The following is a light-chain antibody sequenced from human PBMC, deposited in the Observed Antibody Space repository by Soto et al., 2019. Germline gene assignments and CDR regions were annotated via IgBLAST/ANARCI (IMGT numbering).Light chain of an antibody. V-gene: IGKV3-15*01. CDR1: QSVNSN. CDR2: GAS. J-gene: IGKJ1*01. CDR3: QKYNSAPWT. Sequence: EIVMTQSPATLSVSPGERATLSCRASQSVNSNLAWYQQKPGQAPRLLIYGASTRVAGIPARFSGSGSGTEFSLTISSLQSEDFAVYYCQKYNSAPWTFGQGTKVEIK.